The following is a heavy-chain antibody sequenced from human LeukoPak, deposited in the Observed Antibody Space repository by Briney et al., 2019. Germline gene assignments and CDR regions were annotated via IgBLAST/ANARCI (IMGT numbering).Heavy chain of an antibody. D-gene: IGHD4-17*01. V-gene: IGHV1-18*01. CDR2: ISAYNGNT. CDR1: GYTFTSYG. J-gene: IGHJ5*02. Sequence: ASVKVSCKASGYTFTSYGISWVRQPPAQGLEWMGWISAYNGNTNYAQKLQGRVTMTTDTSTSTAYMELRSLRSDDTAVYYCARDNGDYVGDTNWFDPWGQGTLVTVSS. CDR3: ARDNGDYVGDTNWFDP.